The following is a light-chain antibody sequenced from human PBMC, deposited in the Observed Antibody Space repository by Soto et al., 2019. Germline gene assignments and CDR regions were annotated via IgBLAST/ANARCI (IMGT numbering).Light chain of an antibody. Sequence: EIVVTQSPGTLSLSPGERATLSCRASQSLNSNYFAWYQQKPGQAPRLRIYGASHRATGIPDRFSGSGSGTDFTLTISRLEPEDVAVFFCQQYDSSPPEYSFGQGTKLEI. CDR2: GAS. V-gene: IGKV3-20*01. CDR1: QSLNSNY. CDR3: QQYDSSPPEYS. J-gene: IGKJ2*03.